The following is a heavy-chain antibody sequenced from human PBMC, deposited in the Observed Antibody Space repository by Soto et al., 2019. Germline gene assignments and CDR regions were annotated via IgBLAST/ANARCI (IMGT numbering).Heavy chain of an antibody. D-gene: IGHD2-2*01. CDR3: ARDPENIVVVPAALGGYYYGMDV. Sequence: PSQTLSLTCAISGDSVSSNSAAWNWIRQSPSRGLEWLGRTYYRSKWYNDYAVSVKSRITNNPDTSKKQFSLQLNSVTPEDTAVYYCARDPENIVVVPAALGGYYYGMDVWGQGTTVTVSS. V-gene: IGHV6-1*01. CDR2: TYYRSKWYN. CDR1: GDSVSSNSAA. J-gene: IGHJ6*02.